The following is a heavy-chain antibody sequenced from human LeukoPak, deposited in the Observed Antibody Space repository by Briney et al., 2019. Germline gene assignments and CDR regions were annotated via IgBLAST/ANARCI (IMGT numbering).Heavy chain of an antibody. CDR3: ARCQGYYKDWFDP. CDR2: MNPNSGNT. V-gene: IGHV1-8*01. Sequence: GASVKVSCKASGYTFTSYDINWVRQAPGQGLGWMGWMNPNSGNTGYAQKFQGRVTMTRNTSISTAYMELSSLRSEDTAVYYCARCQGYYKDWFDPWGQGTLVTVSS. CDR1: GYTFTSYD. D-gene: IGHD3-9*01. J-gene: IGHJ5*02.